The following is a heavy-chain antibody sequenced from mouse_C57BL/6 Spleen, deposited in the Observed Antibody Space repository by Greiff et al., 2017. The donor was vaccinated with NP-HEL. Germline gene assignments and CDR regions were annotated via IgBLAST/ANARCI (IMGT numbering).Heavy chain of an antibody. J-gene: IGHJ3*01. CDR1: GFSLTSYG. V-gene: IGHV2-2*01. D-gene: IGHD2-4*01. CDR2: IWSGGST. CDR3: ARNDYDAGAWFAY. Sequence: VQLVESGPGLVQPSQSLSITCTVSGFSLTSYGVHWVRQSPGKGLEWLGVIWSGGSTDYNAAFISRLSISRDNSKSQVFFKMNSQQADDTAIYYCARNDYDAGAWFAYWGQGTLVTVSA.